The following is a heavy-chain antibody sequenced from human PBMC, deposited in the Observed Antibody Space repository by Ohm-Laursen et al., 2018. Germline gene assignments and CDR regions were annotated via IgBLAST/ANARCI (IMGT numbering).Heavy chain of an antibody. CDR1: GYTFTTYW. CDR3: ARHVDYGDYNYFDY. Sequence: ESLRISCKGSGYTFTTYWIGWVRQMPEKGLEWMGIISPVDSYTRYSPSFQGQVTISADKSINTAYLQWSSLKASDTAIYYCARHVDYGDYNYFDYWGQGTLVTVSS. D-gene: IGHD4-17*01. CDR2: ISPVDSYT. V-gene: IGHV5-51*01. J-gene: IGHJ4*02.